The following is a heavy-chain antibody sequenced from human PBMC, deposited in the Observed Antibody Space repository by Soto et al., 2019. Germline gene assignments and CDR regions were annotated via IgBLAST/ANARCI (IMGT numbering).Heavy chain of an antibody. D-gene: IGHD6-13*01. Sequence: QVQLQESGPGLVKPSQTLSLTCTVSGGSISSGGYYWSWIGQHPGKGLEWIGYIYYSGSTYYNPSLKSRVTISVDTSKNQFSLKLSSVTAADTAVYYCARSVGVAAAGPFDYWGQGTLVTVSS. CDR3: ARSVGVAAAGPFDY. J-gene: IGHJ4*02. CDR2: IYYSGST. V-gene: IGHV4-31*03. CDR1: GGSISSGGYY.